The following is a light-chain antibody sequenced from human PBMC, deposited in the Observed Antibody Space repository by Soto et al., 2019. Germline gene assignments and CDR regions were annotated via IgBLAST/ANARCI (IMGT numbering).Light chain of an antibody. CDR3: QQSFSSPPWT. V-gene: IGKV1-39*01. J-gene: IGKJ1*01. CDR2: AAS. CDR1: QTVRNNY. Sequence: TQSPGTLSLSPGERATLSCRASQTVRNNYLNWYQQKPGKAPNLLIYAASSLHSGVPSRFSGSGSGTDFTLTISSLQPEDFATYYCQQSFSSPPWTFGQGTKVEIK.